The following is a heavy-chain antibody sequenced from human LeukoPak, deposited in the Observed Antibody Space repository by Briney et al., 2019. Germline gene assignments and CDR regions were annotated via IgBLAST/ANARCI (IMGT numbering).Heavy chain of an antibody. D-gene: IGHD3-16*01. CDR2: ISGGGSNT. J-gene: IGHJ4*02. Sequence: HPGGSLRLSCAASGFTFNSYAMSWVRQAPGKGLEWVSGISGGGSNTYYADSVKGRFTLSRDNSKSTLCLQMNSLRAEDTALYYCTRQGGGKPIDYWGQGTLVTVSS. V-gene: IGHV3-23*01. CDR3: TRQGGGKPIDY. CDR1: GFTFNSYA.